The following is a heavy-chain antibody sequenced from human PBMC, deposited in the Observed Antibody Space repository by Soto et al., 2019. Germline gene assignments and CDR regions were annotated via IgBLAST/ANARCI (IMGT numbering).Heavy chain of an antibody. D-gene: IGHD3-9*01. J-gene: IGHJ4*02. V-gene: IGHV3-30-3*01. CDR1: GFTFSSYA. Sequence: PGGSLRLSCAASGFTFSSYAMHWVRQAPGKGLEWVAVISYDGSNKYYADSVKGRFTISRDNSKNTLYLQMNSLRAEDTAVYYCARDRDYDILSGYFHPRYYFDFWGQGTLVTVSS. CDR2: ISYDGSNK. CDR3: ARDRDYDILSGYFHPRYYFDF.